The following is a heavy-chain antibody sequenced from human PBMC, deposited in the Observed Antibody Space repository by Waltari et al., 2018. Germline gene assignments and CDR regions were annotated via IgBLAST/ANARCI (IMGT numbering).Heavy chain of an antibody. CDR1: GGSFSGYY. Sequence: QVQLQQWGAGLLKPSETLSLTCAVYGGSFSGYYWSWIRQPPGKGLEWIGEINHSGSTNYNPSLKSRVTISVDTSKNQFSLKLSSVTAADTAVYYCARDSWRIGEYYSSSLDYWGQGTLVTVSS. CDR3: ARDSWRIGEYYSSSLDY. D-gene: IGHD6-13*01. V-gene: IGHV4-34*01. J-gene: IGHJ4*02. CDR2: INHSGST.